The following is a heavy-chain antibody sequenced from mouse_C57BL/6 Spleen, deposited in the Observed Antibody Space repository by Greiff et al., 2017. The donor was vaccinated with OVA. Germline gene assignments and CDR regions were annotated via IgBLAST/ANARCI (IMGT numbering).Heavy chain of an antibody. CDR1: GYAFSSSW. CDR3: ARQFNYYGSSFGAWFAY. Sequence: QVQLQQSGPELVKPGASVKISCKASGYAFSSSWMNWVKQRPGKGLEWIGRIYPGDGDTNYNGKFKGKATLTADKSSSTAYMQLSSLTSEDSAVYFCARQFNYYGSSFGAWFAYWGQGTLVTVSA. V-gene: IGHV1-82*01. J-gene: IGHJ3*01. CDR2: IYPGDGDT. D-gene: IGHD1-1*01.